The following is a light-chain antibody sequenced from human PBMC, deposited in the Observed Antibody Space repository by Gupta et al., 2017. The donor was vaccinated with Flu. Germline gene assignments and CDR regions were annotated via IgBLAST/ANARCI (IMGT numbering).Light chain of an antibody. CDR1: QSVSSN. CDR2: GAS. CDR3: QQDNNWPLT. V-gene: IGKV3-15*01. Sequence: EIVMTQSPATLSVSPGERATLSCRASQSVSSNLAWYQQKPGQAPRLLIYGASTRANGIPARFSGSGSGTEFTLTISSRQSEDFAVYYCQQDNNWPLTFGGGTXVEIK. J-gene: IGKJ4*01.